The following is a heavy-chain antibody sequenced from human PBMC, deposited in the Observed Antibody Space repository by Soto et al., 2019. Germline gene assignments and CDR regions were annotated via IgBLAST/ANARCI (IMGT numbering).Heavy chain of an antibody. CDR3: SRSFGVADAGPFDY. CDR1: GDSISRGGYY. J-gene: IGHJ4*02. Sequence: SETLSLTCTVSGDSISRGGYYWNWFRMHPRQGLVWIWYSYYCGSTCYSPSLRRRVTISVDTSKNQCTLKLSSVNAADTAVYYCSRSFGVADAGPFDYWGQGTLVGVSS. D-gene: IGHD6-13*01. CDR2: SYYCGST. V-gene: IGHV4-31*03.